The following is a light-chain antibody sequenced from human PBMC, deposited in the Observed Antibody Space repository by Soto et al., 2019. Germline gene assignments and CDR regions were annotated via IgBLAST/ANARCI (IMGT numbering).Light chain of an antibody. J-gene: IGKJ5*01. CDR3: QHLNSYPIT. V-gene: IGKV1-9*01. CDR1: QGISSY. Sequence: IQLTQSPSSLSASVGDRVTVTCRASQGISSYLAWYQQKPGKDPKLLIYAASTLQTGVPSRFSGSGSGTDFTLTISSLQPEDFATYYCQHLNSYPITFGQGTRLEIK. CDR2: AAS.